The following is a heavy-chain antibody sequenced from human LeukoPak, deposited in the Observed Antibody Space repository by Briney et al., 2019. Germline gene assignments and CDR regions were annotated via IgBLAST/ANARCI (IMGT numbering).Heavy chain of an antibody. CDR3: AKDYVWEGAPYYYYGMDV. Sequence: GGSLRLSCAASGFTFSSYGMHWVRQAPGKGLEWVAVIWYDGSNKYYADSVKGRFTISRDNSKNTLYLQMNSLRAEDTAVYYCAKDYVWEGAPYYYYGMDVWGQGTTVTVSS. J-gene: IGHJ6*02. V-gene: IGHV3-30*02. D-gene: IGHD3-16*01. CDR1: GFTFSSYG. CDR2: IWYDGSNK.